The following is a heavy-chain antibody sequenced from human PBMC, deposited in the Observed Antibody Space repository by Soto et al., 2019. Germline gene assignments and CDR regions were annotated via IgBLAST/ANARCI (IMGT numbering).Heavy chain of an antibody. V-gene: IGHV1-18*04. CDR2: ISAYNGNT. D-gene: IGHD3-22*01. Sequence: EASVKATCKAPGDTFTSYGISWVRQAHRQGLEWMGWISAYNGNTNYAQKLQGRVTMTTDTSTSTAYMELRSLRSDDTAVYYCARDAVWYYDSSGYYYYYGMDVWGQGTTVTVSS. J-gene: IGHJ6*02. CDR1: GDTFTSYG. CDR3: ARDAVWYYDSSGYYYYYGMDV.